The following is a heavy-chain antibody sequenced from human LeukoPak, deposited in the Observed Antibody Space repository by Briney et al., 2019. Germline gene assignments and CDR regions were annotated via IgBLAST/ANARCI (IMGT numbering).Heavy chain of an antibody. J-gene: IGHJ3*02. D-gene: IGHD3-10*01. CDR3: ARSKYYYGSGSYYNPLDAFDI. CDR2: IYPGDSDT. V-gene: IGHV5-51*01. CDR1: GYSFTSYW. Sequence: GESLKISCKGSGYSFTSYWIGWVRQMPGKGLEWMGIIYPGDSDTRYSPSFQGQVTISADKSISTAYLRWSSLKASDTAMYYCARSKYYYGSGSYYNPLDAFDIWGQGTMVTVSS.